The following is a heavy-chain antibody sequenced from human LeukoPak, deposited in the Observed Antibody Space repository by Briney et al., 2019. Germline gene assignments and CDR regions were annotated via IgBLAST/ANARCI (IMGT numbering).Heavy chain of an antibody. Sequence: QPGGSLRLSCAASGFTFSNYAMSWVRQAPGKGLEWVSAISGGGGGTFYADSVKGRFTISRDNSKNTLFLQMNSLRAEDTAVFYCAKRSGYTTGWFFDFWGQGTLVTVSS. CDR1: GFTFSNYA. V-gene: IGHV3-23*01. J-gene: IGHJ4*02. CDR3: AKRSGYTTGWFFDF. CDR2: ISGGGGGT. D-gene: IGHD6-19*01.